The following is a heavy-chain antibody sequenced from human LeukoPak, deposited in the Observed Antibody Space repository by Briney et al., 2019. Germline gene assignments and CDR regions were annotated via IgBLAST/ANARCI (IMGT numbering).Heavy chain of an antibody. D-gene: IGHD5-18*01. CDR3: ASWVKVDTAMVKGNYYYGMDV. CDR2: INPSSGGT. J-gene: IGHJ6*02. CDR1: GYTFTGYY. Sequence: ASVKVSCKVSGYTFTGYYLHWVRQAPGQGLEWMGRINPSSGGTNYAQKFQGRVTMTRDTSINTAYLDLSSLRSDDTAVYYCASWVKVDTAMVKGNYYYGMDVWGQGTTVTVSS. V-gene: IGHV1-2*06.